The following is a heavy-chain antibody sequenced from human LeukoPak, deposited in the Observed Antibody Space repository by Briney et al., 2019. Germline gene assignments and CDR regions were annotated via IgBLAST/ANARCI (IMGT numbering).Heavy chain of an antibody. V-gene: IGHV4-34*01. CDR3: ARGKGNYLRYFDWLLYFDY. CDR1: GESFKDYY. CDR2: INHSGSS. D-gene: IGHD3-9*01. J-gene: IGHJ4*02. Sequence: PSETLSLTCAVYGESFKDYYWNWIRQPPGKGLEWIGEINHSGSSNYNPSLKSRVTISVDTSKNQFSLKLSSVTAADTAVYYCARGKGNYLRYFDWLLYFDYWGQGTLVTVSS.